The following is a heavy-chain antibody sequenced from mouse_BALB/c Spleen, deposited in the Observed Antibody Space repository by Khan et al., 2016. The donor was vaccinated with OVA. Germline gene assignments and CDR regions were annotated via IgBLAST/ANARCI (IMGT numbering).Heavy chain of an antibody. V-gene: IGHV3-8*02. Sequence: EVQLQESGPSLVKPSQTLSLTCSVTGDSITSGYWSWIRKFPGNKLEYMGYMIYTGYTDYHHSLKSRLAITRHTSTNQYYLQLNSVTAEDTATYYCARSTYRYAFAYWGQGTLVTVAA. CDR1: GDSITSGY. CDR3: ARSTYRYAFAY. CDR2: MIYTGYT. J-gene: IGHJ3*01. D-gene: IGHD2-14*01.